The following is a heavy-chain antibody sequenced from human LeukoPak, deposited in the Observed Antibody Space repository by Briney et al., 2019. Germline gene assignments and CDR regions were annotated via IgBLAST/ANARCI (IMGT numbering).Heavy chain of an antibody. CDR1: GFIFSTYW. Sequence: GGSLRLSWGVSGFIFSTYWMHWVSQAPGKGLEWVSHIDSEGISATYGDPAKGRFIMSRDNAKNTVYLQMNSLRAEDTGVYYCTRGTSVVAGIDFWGQGTLVTVSS. CDR2: IDSEGISA. J-gene: IGHJ4*02. D-gene: IGHD6-19*01. CDR3: TRGTSVVAGIDF. V-gene: IGHV3-74*01.